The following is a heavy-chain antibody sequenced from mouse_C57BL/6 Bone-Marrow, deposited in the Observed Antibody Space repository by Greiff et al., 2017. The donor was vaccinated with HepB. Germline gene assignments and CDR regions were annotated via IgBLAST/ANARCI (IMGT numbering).Heavy chain of an antibody. CDR3: YGNYFDY. CDR2: IDPSDSYT. J-gene: IGHJ2*01. Sequence: QVQLQQPGAELVRPGTSVKLSCKASGYTFTSYWMHWVKQSPGQGLEWIGVIDPSDSYTNYNQKFKGKATLTVDTSSSTAYMQLSSLTAEDSAVYYCYGNYFDYWGQGTTLTVSS. V-gene: IGHV1-59*01. CDR1: GYTFTSYW. D-gene: IGHD2-1*01.